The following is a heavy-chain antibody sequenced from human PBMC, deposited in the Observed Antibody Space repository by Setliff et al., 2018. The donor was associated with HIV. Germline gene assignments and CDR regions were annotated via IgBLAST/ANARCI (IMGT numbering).Heavy chain of an antibody. J-gene: IGHJ4*02. CDR3: ARDRVRYSSGWYYFDY. V-gene: IGHV3-30*02. CDR2: IRYDDTYK. CDR1: GFTFSYYG. D-gene: IGHD6-19*01. Sequence: PGGSLRLSCATSGFTFSYYGMHWVRQAPGKGLEWVAFIRYDDTYKYYADSVKGRFTISRDNSKNTLYLQMNSLRAEDTAVYYCARDRVRYSSGWYYFDYWGQGTLVTVSS.